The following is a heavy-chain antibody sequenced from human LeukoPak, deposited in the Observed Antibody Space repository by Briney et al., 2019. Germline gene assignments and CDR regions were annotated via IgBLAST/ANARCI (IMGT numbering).Heavy chain of an antibody. D-gene: IGHD6-19*01. CDR3: ARNLGAVAGNIDY. CDR2: MFYTGNT. J-gene: IGHJ4*02. CDR1: GGSISSSSYY. V-gene: IGHV4-39*01. Sequence: SETLSLTCTVSGGSISSSSYYWGWIRQPPGKGLEWIGNMFYTGNTYYNPSLKRRVAISVDTSKNQFSLRLSSVTAADTAVYYCARNLGAVAGNIDYWGQGTLVTVSS.